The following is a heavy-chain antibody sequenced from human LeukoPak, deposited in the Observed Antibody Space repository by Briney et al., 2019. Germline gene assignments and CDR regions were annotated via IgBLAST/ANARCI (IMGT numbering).Heavy chain of an antibody. CDR1: GFTLSSYE. V-gene: IGHV3-48*03. Sequence: GGSLRLSCAASGFTLSSYEMNWVRQEPGKGLEWVSYIRSSGSTIYYADSVKGRFTISRDNSKNTLYLQMNSLRPEDTAVYYCARDNGDYGGTFDIWGQGTKVTVSS. D-gene: IGHD4-17*01. CDR2: IRSSGSTI. J-gene: IGHJ3*02. CDR3: ARDNGDYGGTFDI.